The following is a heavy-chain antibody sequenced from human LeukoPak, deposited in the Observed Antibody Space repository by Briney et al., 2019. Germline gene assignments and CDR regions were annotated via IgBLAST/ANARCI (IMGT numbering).Heavy chain of an antibody. CDR2: ISSSSSYI. Sequence: GGSLRLSCAASGFTFSSYSMNWVRQAPGKGLEWVSSISSSSSYIYYADSVKGRFTISRDNAKNSLYLQMNSLRAEDTAVYYCARSPQITIFGVVINPEGYYYMDVWGKGTTVTVSS. CDR3: ARSPQITIFGVVINPEGYYYMDV. D-gene: IGHD3-3*01. V-gene: IGHV3-21*01. J-gene: IGHJ6*03. CDR1: GFTFSSYS.